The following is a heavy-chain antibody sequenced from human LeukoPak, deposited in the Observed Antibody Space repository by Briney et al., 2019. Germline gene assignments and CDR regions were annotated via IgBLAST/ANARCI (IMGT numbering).Heavy chain of an antibody. CDR2: ISAYNGNT. CDR1: GYTFTSYG. Sequence: ASVKVSCKASGYTFTSYGISWVRQAPGQGLEWMGWISAYNGNTNYAQKLQGRVTMTTDTSTSTAYMELRSLRSDDTAVYYCAGVATVTLYYYYGMDVWGQGTTVTVSS. CDR3: AGVATVTLYYYYGMDV. D-gene: IGHD4-17*01. V-gene: IGHV1-18*01. J-gene: IGHJ6*02.